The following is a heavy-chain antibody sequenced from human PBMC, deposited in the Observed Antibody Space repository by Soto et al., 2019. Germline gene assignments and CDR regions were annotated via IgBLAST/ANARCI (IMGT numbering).Heavy chain of an antibody. J-gene: IGHJ5*02. D-gene: IGHD4-17*01. V-gene: IGHV1-3*01. CDR3: ARTQHDYGDYVA. CDR1: GYTFTSYA. Sequence: QVQLVQSGAEVKKPGASVKVSCKASGYTFTSYAMHWVRQAPGQRLEWMGWINAGNGNTKYSQKFQGRVTITRDTSARTAYMELSSLRSEDTAVYYFARTQHDYGDYVAWGQGTLVTVSS. CDR2: INAGNGNT.